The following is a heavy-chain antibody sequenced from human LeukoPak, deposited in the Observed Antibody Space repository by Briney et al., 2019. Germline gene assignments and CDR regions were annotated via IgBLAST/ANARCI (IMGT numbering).Heavy chain of an antibody. CDR2: INHSGST. CDR3: ARARVTTVTRGSPFDY. D-gene: IGHD4-17*01. Sequence: SETLSLTWAVYGGSFSGYYWSWIRQPPGKGLEWIGEINHSGSTNYNPSLKSRVTISVDTSKNQFSLKLSSVTAADTAVYYCARARVTTVTRGSPFDYWGQGTLVTVSS. CDR1: GGSFSGYY. J-gene: IGHJ4*02. V-gene: IGHV4-34*01.